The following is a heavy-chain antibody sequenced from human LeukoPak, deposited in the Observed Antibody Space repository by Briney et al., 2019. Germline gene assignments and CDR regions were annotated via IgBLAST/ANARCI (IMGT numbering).Heavy chain of an antibody. V-gene: IGHV1-2*02. CDR2: INPNSGGT. CDR3: ARGERSSTSCYGY. J-gene: IGHJ4*02. Sequence: ASVKVSCKASGYTFTGYYMHWVRQAPGQGLEWMGWINPNSGGTNYAQKFQGRVTMTRDTSISAAYMELSRLRSDDTAVYYCARGERSSTSCYGYWGQGTLVTVSS. CDR1: GYTFTGYY. D-gene: IGHD2-2*01.